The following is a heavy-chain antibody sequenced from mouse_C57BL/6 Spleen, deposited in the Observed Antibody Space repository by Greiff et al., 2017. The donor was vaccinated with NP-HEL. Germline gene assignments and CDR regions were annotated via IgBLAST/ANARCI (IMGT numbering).Heavy chain of an antibody. CDR2: IHPSDSDT. J-gene: IGHJ4*01. Sequence: VQLQPPQSALFPPFASFNFSFNSSFYTFTIYCIHFFNHIPVQGLEWIGRIHPSDSDTNYNQKFKGKATLTVDKSSSTAYMQLSSLTSEDSAVYYCAIRAYGSSFAMDYWGQGTSVTVSS. D-gene: IGHD1-1*01. CDR3: AIRAYGSSFAMDY. V-gene: IGHV1-74*01. CDR1: FYTFTIYC.